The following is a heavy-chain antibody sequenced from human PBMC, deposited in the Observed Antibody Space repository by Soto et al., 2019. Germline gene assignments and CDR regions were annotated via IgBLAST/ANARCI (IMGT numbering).Heavy chain of an antibody. V-gene: IGHV6-1*01. CDR3: TGITWFRGMDV. D-gene: IGHD3-10*01. CDR1: GGSVSNNRAG. J-gene: IGHJ6*02. Sequence: QTCTVTCIMSGGSVSNNRAGWKWIRKSPSRGLEWLGRTYYKSKWNNDYALSVKSRITINPDTSKNQFSLHLYSVTPEDTAVYCCTGITWFRGMDVWGQGTPVTVSS. CDR2: TYYKSKWNN.